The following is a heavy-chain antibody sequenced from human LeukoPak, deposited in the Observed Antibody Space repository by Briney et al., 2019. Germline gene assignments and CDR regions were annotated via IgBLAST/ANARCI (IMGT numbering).Heavy chain of an antibody. V-gene: IGHV3-7*02. CDR3: ARGPKYIASTGPHYFDY. CDR1: GFSISTYW. J-gene: IGHJ4*02. Sequence: AGGSLRLSCAASGFSISTYWMSWVRQAPGKGLEWVANIKQDGSEKYYVDSVRGRFTISRDNAKNSLYLQMNSLRAEDTAVYYCARGPKYIASTGPHYFDYWGQGTLVTVSS. CDR2: IKQDGSEK. D-gene: IGHD1-1*01.